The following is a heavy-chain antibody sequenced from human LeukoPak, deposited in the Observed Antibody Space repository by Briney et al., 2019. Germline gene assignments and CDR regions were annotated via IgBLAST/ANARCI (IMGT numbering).Heavy chain of an antibody. Sequence: GGSLRLSCTASGFTFGDYAMSWVRQAPGKGLEWVGFIRSKAYGGTTEYAASVKGRFTISRDDSKSIAYLQMNSLKTEDTAVYYCTRARRGFGEFFDYYYYGMDVWGQGTTVTVSS. J-gene: IGHJ6*02. CDR1: GFTFGDYA. D-gene: IGHD3-10*01. CDR2: IRSKAYGGTT. CDR3: TRARRGFGEFFDYYYYGMDV. V-gene: IGHV3-49*04.